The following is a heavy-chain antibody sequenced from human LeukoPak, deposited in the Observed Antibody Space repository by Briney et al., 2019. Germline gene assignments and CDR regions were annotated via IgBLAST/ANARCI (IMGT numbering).Heavy chain of an antibody. J-gene: IGHJ4*02. CDR1: GGSITNYY. CDR2: IYDTGRT. Sequence: PSETLSLTCSVSGGSITNYYWSWIRQSPGKGLEWIGFIYDTGRTNYNPSLQSRVTMSIDTSKNQFSLKLSSVTAADTAVYYCARQGELAIDYWGQGTLVTVSS. D-gene: IGHD1-26*01. CDR3: ARQGELAIDY. V-gene: IGHV4-59*08.